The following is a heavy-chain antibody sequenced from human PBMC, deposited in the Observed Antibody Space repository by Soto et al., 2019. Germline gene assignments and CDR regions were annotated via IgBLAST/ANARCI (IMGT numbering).Heavy chain of an antibody. V-gene: IGHV4-59*01. Sequence: QVQLQESGPGLVKPSETLSLTCTVSGGSISSYFWSWIRQPPGKGLEWIGYLYYSGSTNYNPSLKSRVTLSVDTSKNQFSLKLGSVTAADTAVYYCARAGRRYSSAWYEDYWGQGTLVTVSS. J-gene: IGHJ4*02. CDR2: LYYSGST. CDR3: ARAGRRYSSAWYEDY. D-gene: IGHD6-19*01. CDR1: GGSISSYF.